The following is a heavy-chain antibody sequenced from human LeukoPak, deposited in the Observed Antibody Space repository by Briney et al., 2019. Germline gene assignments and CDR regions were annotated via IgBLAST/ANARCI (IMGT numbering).Heavy chain of an antibody. Sequence: PSETLSLTCTVSGDSIKTYHWIGLRQPREKALEGIGYINYSGGTVYNPSLKSRVTISLDTSENRFSLELTSVTAADTAVYYCARVGRGDHTWGSYSFDYWGQGTLVTVSS. CDR1: GDSIKTYH. CDR3: ARVGRGDHTWGSYSFDY. V-gene: IGHV4-59*01. D-gene: IGHD3-16*01. CDR2: INYSGGT. J-gene: IGHJ4*02.